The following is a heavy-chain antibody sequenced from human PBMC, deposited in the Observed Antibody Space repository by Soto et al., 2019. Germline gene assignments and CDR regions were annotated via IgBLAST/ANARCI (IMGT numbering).Heavy chain of an antibody. CDR1: GGSISSYY. V-gene: IGHV4-59*01. Sequence: SETLSLTCTVSGGSISSYYWSWIRQPPGKGLEWIGYIYYSGSTNYNPSLKSRVTISVDTSKNQFSLKLSSVTAADTAVYYCARFPRYSPSDYYYYHMDVWGKGTTVTVSS. CDR2: IYYSGST. CDR3: ARFPRYSPSDYYYYHMDV. D-gene: IGHD1-1*01. J-gene: IGHJ6*03.